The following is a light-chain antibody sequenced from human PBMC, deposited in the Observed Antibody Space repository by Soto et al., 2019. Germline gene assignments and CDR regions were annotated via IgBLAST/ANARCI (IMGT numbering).Light chain of an antibody. V-gene: IGKV3-20*01. Sequence: EIVLTQSPGTLSLSPGERATLSCRASQSVSSYLACYQQKPGQAPRLLIFRASNKATGIPDRFSGSGSGTDFTLTISRLEPEDFAVYYCQQYSSSPLTFGGGTTVDIK. J-gene: IGKJ4*01. CDR1: QSVSSY. CDR2: RAS. CDR3: QQYSSSPLT.